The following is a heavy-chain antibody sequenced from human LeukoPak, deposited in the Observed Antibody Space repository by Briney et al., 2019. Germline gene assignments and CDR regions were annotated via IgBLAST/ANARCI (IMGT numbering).Heavy chain of an antibody. CDR2: IYYSGST. J-gene: IGHJ4*02. CDR3: ARVTVRGVITLFDY. Sequence: SETLSLTCTVSGGSISGYYWSWIRQPPGKGLEWIGYIYYSGSTNYNPSLKSRVTISVDTSKNQFSLKLSSVTAADTAVYYCARVTVRGVITLFDYWGQGTLVTVSS. V-gene: IGHV4-59*01. D-gene: IGHD3-10*01. CDR1: GGSISGYY.